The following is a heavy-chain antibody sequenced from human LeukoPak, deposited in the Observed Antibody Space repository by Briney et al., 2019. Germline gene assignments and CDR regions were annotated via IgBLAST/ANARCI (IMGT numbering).Heavy chain of an antibody. CDR1: GGSISGYY. D-gene: IGHD3-16*01. Sequence: PSEILSLTCTVSGGSISGYYWTWIRQPPGKGLEWIGQIHYSEKADYNPSLRSRITISVDTSKNQMSLKLSSVTAADTAVYYCARFGVYYDMGVWGQGTTVTVS. CDR3: ARFGVYYDMGV. V-gene: IGHV4-59*01. J-gene: IGHJ6*02. CDR2: IHYSEKA.